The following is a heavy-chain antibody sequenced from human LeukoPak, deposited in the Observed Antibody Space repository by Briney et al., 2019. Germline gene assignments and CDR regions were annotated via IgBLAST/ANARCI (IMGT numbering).Heavy chain of an antibody. CDR1: GGSHSSYY. J-gene: IGHJ4*02. CDR3: ARRLIVVVVAAELDY. CDR2: IYYCGST. D-gene: IGHD2-15*01. Sequence: SETLSLTCTVSGGSHSSYYWSWLRQPPGKGLEGIGHIYYCGSTNYNPSLKSRVTISVDTSKNQFSLKLSSVTAADTAVYYCARRLIVVVVAAELDYWGQGTLVTVSS. V-gene: IGHV4-59*12.